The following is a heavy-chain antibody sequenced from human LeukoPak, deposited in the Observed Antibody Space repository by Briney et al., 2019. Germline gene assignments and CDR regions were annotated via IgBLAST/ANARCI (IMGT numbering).Heavy chain of an antibody. CDR2: ISYDGSNK. V-gene: IGHV3-30*18. J-gene: IGHJ6*02. D-gene: IGHD4-23*01. Sequence: PGRSLRFSCAASGFTFSSYGMHWVRQAPGKGLEWVAVISYDGSNKYYADSVKGRFTISRDNSKNTLYLQMNSLRAEDTAVYYCAKDSSLVTAYYYYGMDVWGQGTTVTVSS. CDR1: GFTFSSYG. CDR3: AKDSSLVTAYYYYGMDV.